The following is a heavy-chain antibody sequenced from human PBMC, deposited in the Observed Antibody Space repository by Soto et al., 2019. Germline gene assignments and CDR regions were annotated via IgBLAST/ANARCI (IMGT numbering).Heavy chain of an antibody. CDR1: GGSISSSSYY. CDR3: ARLGYIVAVPAAIND. Sequence: PSETLSLTCTVSGGSISSSSYYWGWIRQPPGKGLEWIGSIYYSGSTYYNPSLKSRVTISVDTSKNQFSLKLSSVTAADTAVYYCARLGYIVAVPAAINDWGQGTLVTVSS. D-gene: IGHD2-2*01. V-gene: IGHV4-39*01. CDR2: IYYSGST. J-gene: IGHJ4*02.